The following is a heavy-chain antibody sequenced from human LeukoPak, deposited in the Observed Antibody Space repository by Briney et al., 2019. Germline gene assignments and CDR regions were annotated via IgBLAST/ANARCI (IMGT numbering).Heavy chain of an antibody. CDR1: GFTFSNYA. J-gene: IGHJ4*02. CDR2: ISGTGDNT. V-gene: IGHV3-23*01. CDR3: ARGYSGDDDFFY. Sequence: PGGSLRLSCAASGFTFSNYAMRWVRQAPGKGLEWVSYISGTGDNTQYADSVKGRFTVSRDNSKNTVSLQINNLRAEDTAVYYCARGYSGDDDFFYWGQGTLVTVSS. D-gene: IGHD5-12*01.